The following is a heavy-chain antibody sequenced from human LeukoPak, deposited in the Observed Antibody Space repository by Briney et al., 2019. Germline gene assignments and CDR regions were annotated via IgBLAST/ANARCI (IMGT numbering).Heavy chain of an antibody. Sequence: GGSLRLSCAASGFSFSSYWMHWVRQAPGEGLVWVSRINSDGSNTNYADSVKGRFTISRDNAKNTLYLQMNSLRAEDTAVYYCARGGDGYYDSSGYYYPTNSDYWGQGTLVTVSS. CDR2: INSDGSNT. J-gene: IGHJ4*02. D-gene: IGHD3-22*01. CDR1: GFSFSSYW. V-gene: IGHV3-74*01. CDR3: ARGGDGYYDSSGYYYPTNSDY.